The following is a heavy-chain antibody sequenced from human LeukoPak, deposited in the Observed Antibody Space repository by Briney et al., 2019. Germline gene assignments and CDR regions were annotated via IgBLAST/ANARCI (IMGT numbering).Heavy chain of an antibody. V-gene: IGHV3-30*04. CDR2: ISYDGSNK. Sequence: GGSLRLSCAASGFTFSSYAMHWVRQAPGKGLEWVAVISYDGSNKYYADSVKGRFTISRDNSKNTLYLQMNSLRAEDTAVYYCAKDSGWITYYYYMDVWGKGTTVTVSS. J-gene: IGHJ6*03. D-gene: IGHD6-19*01. CDR3: AKDSGWITYYYYMDV. CDR1: GFTFSSYA.